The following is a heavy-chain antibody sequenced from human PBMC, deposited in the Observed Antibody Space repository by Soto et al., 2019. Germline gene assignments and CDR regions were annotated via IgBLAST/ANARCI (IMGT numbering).Heavy chain of an antibody. CDR2: MNPNSGNT. V-gene: IGHV1-8*01. J-gene: IGHJ5*02. CDR1: GYTFTSYD. CDR3: AHSVIVATGTLNWFEP. Sequence: ASVRVSYKASGYTFTSYDINWVRQATRQGLEWMGWMNPNSGNTDYAQKFQGRVTITIDTSVTTVYMELNNLKSDDTAVYYCAHSVIVATGTLNWFEPWGQGTLVTVSS. D-gene: IGHD6-13*01.